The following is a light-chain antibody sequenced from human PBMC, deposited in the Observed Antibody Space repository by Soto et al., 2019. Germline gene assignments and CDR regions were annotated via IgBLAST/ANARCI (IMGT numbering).Light chain of an antibody. CDR2: GAS. V-gene: IGKV3-20*01. Sequence: IVLTQSPGTRTLSPGERATLSCRASQSVSSSYLAWYQQKPGQAPRLLIYGASSRATGIPDRFSGSGSGTDFTLTISSLQPEDFATYYCQQSYSSQWTFGQGTKVDIK. CDR3: QQSYSSQWT. J-gene: IGKJ1*01. CDR1: QSVSSSY.